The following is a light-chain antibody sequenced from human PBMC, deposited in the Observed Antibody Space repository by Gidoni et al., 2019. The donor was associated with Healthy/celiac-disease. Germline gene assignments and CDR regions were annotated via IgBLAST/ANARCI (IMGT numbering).Light chain of an antibody. CDR1: KSISSY. Sequence: DIQMTQSPSSLSASVGDRVTITCRASKSISSYLNWYQQKPGKAPKLLIYAASSLQSGVPSRFSGSGSGTDFTLTISSLQPEDFATYYCQQSYSTPPGVTFGPGTKVDIK. CDR3: QQSYSTPPGVT. V-gene: IGKV1-39*01. CDR2: AAS. J-gene: IGKJ3*01.